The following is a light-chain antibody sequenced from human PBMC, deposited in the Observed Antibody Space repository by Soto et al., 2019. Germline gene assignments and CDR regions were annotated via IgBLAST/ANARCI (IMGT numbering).Light chain of an antibody. Sequence: DIQMTQSPSSLSASVGDRVTITCRASQSISAHLNWYQQKPGKAPKVLIYAATNFESGVPSRFSGSGSWTEFTLTISSLHPEDFATDYCQQCYTTPWTFGQGTKVQ. CDR3: QQCYTTPWT. CDR1: QSISAH. CDR2: AAT. J-gene: IGKJ1*01. V-gene: IGKV1-39*01.